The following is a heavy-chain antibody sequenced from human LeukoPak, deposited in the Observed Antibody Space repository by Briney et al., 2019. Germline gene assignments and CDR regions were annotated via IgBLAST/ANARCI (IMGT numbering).Heavy chain of an antibody. CDR2: ISYDGSNK. V-gene: IGHV3-30*04. Sequence: GGSLRLSCAASGFTFSSYAVHWVRQAPGKGLEWVAVISYDGSNKYYADSVKGRFTISRDNSKNTLYLQMNSLRAEDTAVYYCARGSGSYYFDYWGQGTLVTVSS. CDR1: GFTFSSYA. CDR3: ARGSGSYYFDY. D-gene: IGHD1-26*01. J-gene: IGHJ4*02.